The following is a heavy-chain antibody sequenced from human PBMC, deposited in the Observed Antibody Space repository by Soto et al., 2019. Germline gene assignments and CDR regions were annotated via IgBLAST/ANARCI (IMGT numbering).Heavy chain of an antibody. Sequence: QVQLQASGPGLVKPSQTLSLTCTVSGGSITSDDYYWSWVRRPPGEGLEWIGYISGSGSSYFNPSLRSRLILSVDTSKNQFSLTLSAVSPADTAVYYCARYYKSAAGDWFHPGGQGNLVTVSS. CDR2: ISGSGSS. D-gene: IGHD6-13*01. V-gene: IGHV4-30-4*01. CDR3: ARYYKSAAGDWFHP. J-gene: IGHJ5*02. CDR1: GGSITSDDYY.